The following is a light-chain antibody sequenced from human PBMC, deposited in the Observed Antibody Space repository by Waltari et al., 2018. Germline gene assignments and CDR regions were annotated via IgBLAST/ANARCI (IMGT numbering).Light chain of an antibody. CDR2: EAS. V-gene: IGKV3-20*01. Sequence: EIVLTQSPGTLSLSPGERATLPCRASQSVSGYLAWYQQKPGQAPRLLIYEASRRATGIPDRFSGSGSGTDFTLTISRLEPEDFAVYYCQKYGTLPATFGQGTKVEIK. CDR3: QKYGTLPAT. J-gene: IGKJ1*01. CDR1: QSVSGY.